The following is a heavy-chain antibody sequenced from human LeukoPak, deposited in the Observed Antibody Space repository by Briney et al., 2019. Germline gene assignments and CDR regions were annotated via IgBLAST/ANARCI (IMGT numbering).Heavy chain of an antibody. J-gene: IGHJ6*02. V-gene: IGHV4-31*03. D-gene: IGHD3-22*01. CDR1: GFPISSGGYY. CDR3: ARVVSSGYSLHLDYGMDV. Sequence: PSQTLSLTCSVSGFPISSGGYYWSWIRQHPGKGLEWIGYIYYSGSAFYNPSLKSRIIVSVATSKNQFSLTLNSVTAADTAVYYCARVVSSGYSLHLDYGMDVWGQGTTVTVSS. CDR2: IYYSGSA.